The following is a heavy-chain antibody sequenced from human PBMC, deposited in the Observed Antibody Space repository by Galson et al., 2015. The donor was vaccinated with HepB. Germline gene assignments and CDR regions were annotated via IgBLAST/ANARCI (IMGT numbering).Heavy chain of an antibody. D-gene: IGHD3-3*01. V-gene: IGHV1-69*10. CDR1: GGTFSSYA. CDR3: ARGRKASDFWSRLSYDYYYGMDV. Sequence: SVKVSCKASGGTFSSYAISWVRQAPGQGLEWMGGIIPILGIANYAQKFQGRVTITADKSTSTAYMELSSVTAADTAVYYCARGRKASDFWSRLSYDYYYGMDVWGQGTTVTVSS. J-gene: IGHJ6*02. CDR2: IIPILGIA.